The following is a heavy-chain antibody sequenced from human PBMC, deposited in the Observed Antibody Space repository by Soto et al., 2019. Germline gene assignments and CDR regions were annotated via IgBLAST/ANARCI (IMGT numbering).Heavy chain of an antibody. CDR1: DDSISSYY. CDR2: IYDSGNT. V-gene: IGHV4-59*04. CDR3: ATGAEDSSIWSRFDY. Sequence: QVQLQESGPGLVKPSETLSLTCTGSDDSISSYYCSWIRQPPGRGLEWIGYIYDSGNTYYNPSLKRGVTLSIDTCRNQCSLRLCFVTAAATAGYYCATGAEDSSIWSRFDYWGQGALVTGSS. D-gene: IGHD6-13*01. J-gene: IGHJ4*02.